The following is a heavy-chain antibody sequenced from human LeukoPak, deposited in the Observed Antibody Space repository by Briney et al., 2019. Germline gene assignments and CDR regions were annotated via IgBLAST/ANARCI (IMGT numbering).Heavy chain of an antibody. Sequence: ASVKVSFTASGGTFSSYAISWVRQAPGQGLEWMGWMNPNSGNTGYAQKFQGRVTMTRNTSISTAYMALSSLRSEDTAVYYCARGVRTFKDTAMVYYFDYWGQGTLVTVSS. CDR2: MNPNSGNT. V-gene: IGHV1-8*02. J-gene: IGHJ4*02. CDR3: ARGVRTFKDTAMVYYFDY. CDR1: GGTFSSYA. D-gene: IGHD5-18*01.